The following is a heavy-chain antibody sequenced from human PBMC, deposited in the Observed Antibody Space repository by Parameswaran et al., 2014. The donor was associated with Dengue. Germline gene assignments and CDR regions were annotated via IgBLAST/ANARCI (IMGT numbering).Heavy chain of an antibody. J-gene: IGHJ6*02. D-gene: IGHD2-2*02. Sequence: SWVRQAPGQGLEWMGRIIFILGIANYAQKFQDRVTITADKSTSTAYMELSSLRSEDTAVYYCARDPCRGSSTSCYIRDGLFYYYYGMDVWGQGTTVTVSS. CDR3: ARDPCRGSSTSCYIRDGLFYYYYGMDV. V-gene: IGHV1-69*04. CDR2: IIFILGIA.